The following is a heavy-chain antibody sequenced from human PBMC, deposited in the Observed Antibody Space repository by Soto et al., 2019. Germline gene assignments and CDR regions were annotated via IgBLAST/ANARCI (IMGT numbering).Heavy chain of an antibody. V-gene: IGHV3-15*07. CDR3: TTDLDLNDGYDFWSGYYTPGSDY. J-gene: IGHJ4*02. CDR1: GFTFSNAW. D-gene: IGHD3-3*01. CDR2: IKSKTDGGTT. Sequence: GGSLRLSCAASGFTFSNAWMNWVRQAPGKGLEWVGRIKSKTDGGTTDYAAPVKGRFTISRDDSKNTLYLQMNSLKTEDTAVYYCTTDLDLNDGYDFWSGYYTPGSDYWGQGTLVTVSS.